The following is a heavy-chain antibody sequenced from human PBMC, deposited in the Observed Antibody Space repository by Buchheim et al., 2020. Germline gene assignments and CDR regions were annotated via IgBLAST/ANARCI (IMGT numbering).Heavy chain of an antibody. V-gene: IGHV3-23*01. J-gene: IGHJ4*02. CDR3: AKSGHFDY. CDR1: GFTFISDG. D-gene: IGHD2-15*01. Sequence: EVQLLESGGGLLQPGGSLRLSCAASGFTFISDGMSWVRQAPGKGLEWVSSISGSGTGTVYAESVKGRFTISRDNSKNTLYLQMNSLRAEDTAVYYCAKSGHFDYWGQGTL. CDR2: ISGSGTGT.